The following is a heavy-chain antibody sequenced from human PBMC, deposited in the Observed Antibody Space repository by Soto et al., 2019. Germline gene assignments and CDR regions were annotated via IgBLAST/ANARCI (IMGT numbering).Heavy chain of an antibody. Sequence: SETLSLTCTVSGVSISNSSYYWGWIRRPPGKGLEWTGTIYYSGITYYNPSLKSRVTISVDTSKNQSSLKLTSVTAADTAVYYCARHGSNWGQGTLVTVSS. V-gene: IGHV4-39*01. J-gene: IGHJ4*02. CDR2: IYYSGIT. CDR3: ARHGSN. CDR1: GVSISNSSYY.